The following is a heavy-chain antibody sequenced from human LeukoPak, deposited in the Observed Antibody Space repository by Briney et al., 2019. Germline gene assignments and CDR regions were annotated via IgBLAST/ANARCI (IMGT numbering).Heavy chain of an antibody. V-gene: IGHV3-48*03. CDR1: GFTFSSYE. CDR3: ARFTRGYSYGYSYYYYMDV. D-gene: IGHD5-18*01. Sequence: PGGSLRLSCAASGFTFSSYEMNWVRQAPGKGLMWVSYISSSGSTIYYADSVKGRFTISRDNAKNSLYLQMNSLRAGDTAVYYCARFTRGYSYGYSYYYYMDVWGKGTTVTISS. CDR2: ISSSGSTI. J-gene: IGHJ6*03.